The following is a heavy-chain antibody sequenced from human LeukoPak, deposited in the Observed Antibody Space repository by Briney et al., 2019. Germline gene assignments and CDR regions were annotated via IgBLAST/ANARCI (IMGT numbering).Heavy chain of an antibody. D-gene: IGHD1-26*01. CDR3: ARVEDSGSYFGDGKDYYFDY. J-gene: IGHJ4*02. V-gene: IGHV3-66*01. CDR1: GFTVSSNY. Sequence: PGGSLRLSCAASGFTVSSNYMSWVRQAPGKGLEWVSVIYSGGSTYYADSVKGRFTISRDNSKNTLYLQMNSLRAEDTAVYYCARVEDSGSYFGDGKDYYFDYWGQGTLVTVSS. CDR2: IYSGGST.